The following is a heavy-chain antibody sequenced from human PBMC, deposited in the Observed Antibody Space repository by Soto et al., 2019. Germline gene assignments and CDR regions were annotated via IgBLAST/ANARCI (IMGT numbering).Heavy chain of an antibody. CDR2: INSDGSST. J-gene: IGHJ4*02. Sequence: RLSCAASGFTFSSYWMHWVRQAPGEGLVWVSRINSDGSSTTYADSVKGRFTISRDSAKNTLYLQMNSLRAEDTAVYYCAGGRLGPMDYWGPATLVTVSS. CDR1: GFTFSSYW. V-gene: IGHV3-74*01. D-gene: IGHD2-2*01. CDR3: AGGRLGPMDY.